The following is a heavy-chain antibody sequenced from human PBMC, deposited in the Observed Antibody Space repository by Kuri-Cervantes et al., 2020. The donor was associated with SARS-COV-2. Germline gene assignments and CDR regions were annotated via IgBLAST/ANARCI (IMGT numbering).Heavy chain of an antibody. V-gene: IGHV3-7*01. D-gene: IGHD7-27*01. J-gene: IGHJ4*02. CDR3: ARDGWGSSFDY. CDR2: IKQDGSEK. CDR1: GFTFSSYW. Sequence: GESLKISCAASGFTFSSYWMSWVRQAPGKGLEWVANIKQDGSEKYYVDSVKGRFTISRDNAKNSLYLQMNSLRAEGTAVYYCARDGWGSSFDYWGQGTLVTVSS.